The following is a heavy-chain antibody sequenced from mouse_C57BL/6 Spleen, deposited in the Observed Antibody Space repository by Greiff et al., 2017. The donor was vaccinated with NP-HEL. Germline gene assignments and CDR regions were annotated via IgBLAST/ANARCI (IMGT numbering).Heavy chain of an antibody. CDR3: AREGY. Sequence: EVQGVESGGGLVQPGGSLKLSCAASGFTFSDYYMYWVRQTPEKRLEWVAYISNGGGSTYYPDTVKGRFTISRDNAKNTLYLQMSRLKSEDTAMYYCAREGYWGQGTLVTVSA. CDR2: ISNGGGST. J-gene: IGHJ3*01. CDR1: GFTFSDYY. V-gene: IGHV5-12*01.